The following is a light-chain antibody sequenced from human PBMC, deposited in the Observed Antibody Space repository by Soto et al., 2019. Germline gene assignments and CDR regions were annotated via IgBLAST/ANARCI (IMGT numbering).Light chain of an antibody. CDR2: RGS. V-gene: IGKV3-20*01. CDR1: QNIRGNE. Sequence: EVVLTQSPGTLSLSPGERATLSCRASQNIRGNELAWYQQKPGQAPRLLIYRGSSRATGIPDRFSGRGSGTDFTLTIPRLEPEYFAVYYCQEYGTSAPGTFGQGTTVEIK. J-gene: IGKJ1*01. CDR3: QEYGTSAPGT.